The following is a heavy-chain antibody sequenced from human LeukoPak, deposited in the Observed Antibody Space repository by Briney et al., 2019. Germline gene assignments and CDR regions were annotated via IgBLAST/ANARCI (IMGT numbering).Heavy chain of an antibody. J-gene: IGHJ4*02. Sequence: PSETLSLTCTVSGGSISSHYWSWIRQPPGKGLEWIGYIYYSGSTNYNPSFKSRVTISVDTSKNQISLKLSSVTAADTAVYYCASAYGGDLFFDYWGQGTLVTVSS. V-gene: IGHV4-59*11. CDR2: IYYSGST. CDR1: GGSISSHY. CDR3: ASAYGGDLFFDY. D-gene: IGHD2-21*02.